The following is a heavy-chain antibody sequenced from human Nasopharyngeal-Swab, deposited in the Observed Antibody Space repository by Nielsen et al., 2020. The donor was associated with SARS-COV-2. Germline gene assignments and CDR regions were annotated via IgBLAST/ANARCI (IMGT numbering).Heavy chain of an antibody. CDR3: AKGMGTVPNNWFDP. Sequence: VRQAPGKGLEWVAVISYDGSNKYYADSVKGRFTISRDNSKNTLYLQMNSLRAEDTAVYYCAKGMGTVPNNWFDPWGQGTLVTVSS. J-gene: IGHJ5*02. V-gene: IGHV3-30-3*02. CDR2: ISYDGSNK. D-gene: IGHD5-24*01.